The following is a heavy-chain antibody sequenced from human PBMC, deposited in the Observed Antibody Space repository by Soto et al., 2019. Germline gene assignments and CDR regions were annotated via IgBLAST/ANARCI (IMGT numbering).Heavy chain of an antibody. J-gene: IGHJ3*02. D-gene: IGHD3-10*01. CDR2: IGGINDGT. Sequence: GGSLRLSCAASGFTFSKYAMSWFRQAPGKALEWVSVIGGINDGTYYAGSVRGRFTISRVNSKNTVYLEMNSLRAEDTAVYYCAKAHTGINSASDIWGQGTMVTVSS. CDR3: AKAHTGINSASDI. CDR1: GFTFSKYA. V-gene: IGHV3-23*01.